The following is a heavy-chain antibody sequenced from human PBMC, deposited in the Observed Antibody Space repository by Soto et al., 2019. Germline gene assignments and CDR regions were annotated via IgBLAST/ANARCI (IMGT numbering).Heavy chain of an antibody. V-gene: IGHV3-15*07. J-gene: IGHJ6*03. Sequence: EVQLVESGGGLVKPGGSLRLSCAASGFTFGNAWMNWVRQAPGKGLEWVGRIKSKTDGGTTDYAAPVKGRFTISRDDSKNTLYLQMNSLKTEDTAVYYCTTAHNWNYYYYYYMDVWGKGTTVTVSS. CDR3: TTAHNWNYYYYYYMDV. CDR2: IKSKTDGGTT. CDR1: GFTFGNAW. D-gene: IGHD1-20*01.